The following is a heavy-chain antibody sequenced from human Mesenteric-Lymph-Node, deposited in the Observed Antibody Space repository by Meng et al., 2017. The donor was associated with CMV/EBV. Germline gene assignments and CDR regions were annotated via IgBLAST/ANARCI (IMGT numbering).Heavy chain of an antibody. CDR2: IYWNDDK. CDR1: LSTSGVG. V-gene: IGHV2-5*01. J-gene: IGHJ5*02. CDR3: AHTYYDFWSGYRRLGWFDP. Sequence: LSTSGVGVGWIRQPPGKALEWLALIYWNDDKRYSPPLKSRLTITKDTSKNQVVLTMTNMDPVDTATYYCAHTYYDFWSGYRRLGWFDPWGQGTLVTVSS. D-gene: IGHD3-3*01.